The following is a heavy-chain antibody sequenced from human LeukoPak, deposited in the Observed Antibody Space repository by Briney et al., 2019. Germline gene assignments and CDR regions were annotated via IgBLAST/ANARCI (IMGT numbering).Heavy chain of an antibody. CDR3: ARGRAIFGVVIPAGWYYYMDV. Sequence: SETLSLTCAVYGGSFSGYYWSWIRQPPGKGLEWIGEINHSGSTNYNPSLKNRVTISVDTSKNQFSLKLSSVTAADTAVYYCARGRAIFGVVIPAGWYYYMDVWGKGTTVTVSS. J-gene: IGHJ6*03. V-gene: IGHV4-34*01. D-gene: IGHD3-3*01. CDR1: GGSFSGYY. CDR2: INHSGST.